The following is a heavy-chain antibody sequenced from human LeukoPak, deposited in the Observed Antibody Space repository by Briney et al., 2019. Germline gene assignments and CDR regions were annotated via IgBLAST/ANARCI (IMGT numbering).Heavy chain of an antibody. CDR1: GFAFSSYS. CDR3: ARERDSSGYVLAY. V-gene: IGHV3-48*01. Sequence: GGSLRLSCAASGFAFSSYSMNWVRQAPGKGLEWVSYISSSSSTIYYADSVKGRFTISRDNAKNSLYLQMNSLRAEDTAVYYCARERDSSGYVLAYWGQGTLVTVSS. D-gene: IGHD3-22*01. J-gene: IGHJ4*02. CDR2: ISSSSSTI.